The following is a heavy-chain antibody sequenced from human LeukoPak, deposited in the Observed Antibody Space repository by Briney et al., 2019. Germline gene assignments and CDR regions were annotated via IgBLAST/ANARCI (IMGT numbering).Heavy chain of an antibody. CDR3: VTYYFDSSGPKKNH. V-gene: IGHV4-34*01. CDR2: INHSGST. Sequence: SETLSLTCAVYGGSFSGYYWSWIRQPPGKGLEWIGEINHSGSTNYNPTLKSRVTISVDTSKKQFSLKLSSVTAADTAVYYCVTYYFDSSGPKKNHWGQGTLVTVSS. J-gene: IGHJ5*02. CDR1: GGSFSGYY. D-gene: IGHD3-22*01.